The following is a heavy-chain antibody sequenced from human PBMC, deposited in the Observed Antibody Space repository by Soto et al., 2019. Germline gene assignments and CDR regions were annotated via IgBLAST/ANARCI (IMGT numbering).Heavy chain of an antibody. CDR2: IYYSGST. CDR3: TIHRLRGVSVGEFDV. V-gene: IGHV4-59*08. CDR1: GGSISSYY. Sequence: SETLSLTCTVSGGSISSYYWSWIRQPPGKGLEWIGYIYYSGSTNYNPSLKSRVTISVDTSKNQFSLKLNSMTAADTAVYYCTIHRLRGVSVGEFDVWGKGALVPVSS. D-gene: IGHD2-21*01. J-gene: IGHJ4*02.